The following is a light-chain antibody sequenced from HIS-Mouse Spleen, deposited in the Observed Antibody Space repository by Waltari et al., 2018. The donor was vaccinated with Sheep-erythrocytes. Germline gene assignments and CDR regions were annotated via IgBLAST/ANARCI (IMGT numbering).Light chain of an antibody. CDR3: MQALQTPLT. J-gene: IGKJ4*01. Sequence: DIVMPQSPLSLPVTPGEPASLSCRSSQSLLHSNGYNYLDWYLQKPGQSPQLLIYLGSNRDSGVPDRFSGSGSGTDFTLKISRVEAEDVGVYYCMQALQTPLTFGGGTKVEIK. CDR2: LGS. V-gene: IGKV2-28*01. CDR1: QSLLHSNGYNY.